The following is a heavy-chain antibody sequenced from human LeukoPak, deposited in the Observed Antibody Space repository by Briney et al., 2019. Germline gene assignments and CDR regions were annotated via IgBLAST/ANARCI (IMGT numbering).Heavy chain of an antibody. D-gene: IGHD1-14*01. J-gene: IGHJ6*02. CDR1: GFTFSTYC. Sequence: GGSLRLSCAASGFTFSTYCMNWVRQAPGKGMEWVSSITSSSSYIYYADSVKGRFTISRDNAKNSLYLQMNSLRAEDTAVYYCARDRITYTYCYYGMDVWGQGTTVTVSS. CDR2: ITSSSSYI. CDR3: ARDRITYTYCYYGMDV. V-gene: IGHV3-21*01.